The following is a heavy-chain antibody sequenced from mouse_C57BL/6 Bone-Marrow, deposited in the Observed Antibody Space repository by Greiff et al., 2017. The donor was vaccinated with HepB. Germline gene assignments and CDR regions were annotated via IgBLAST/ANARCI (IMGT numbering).Heavy chain of an antibody. D-gene: IGHD2-4*01. CDR3: ARWRIYYDLYYAMDY. CDR1: GFTFSDYY. V-gene: IGHV5-16*01. CDR2: INYDGSST. J-gene: IGHJ4*01. Sequence: EVMLVESEGGLVQPGSSMKLSCTASGFTFSDYYMAWVRQVPEKGLEWVANINYDGSSTYYLDSLKSRFIISRDNAKNILYLQMSSLKSEDTATYYCARWRIYYDLYYAMDYWGQGTSVTVAS.